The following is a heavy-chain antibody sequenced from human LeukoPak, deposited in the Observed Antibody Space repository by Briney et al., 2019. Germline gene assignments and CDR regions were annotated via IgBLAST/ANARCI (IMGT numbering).Heavy chain of an antibody. CDR3: ARSGFWTDHSAFDV. CDR2: IKTDTGNP. D-gene: IGHD3/OR15-3a*01. V-gene: IGHV7-4-1*02. CDR1: GYTFSKYA. Sequence: GASVKVSCTASGYTFSKYAMNWVRQAPGQGLEWMGWIKTDTGNPTYAQGFTGRFVFSLDTSVTTAYLQINSLKDDDTAVYYCARSGFWTDHSAFDVWGQGTILTVSS. J-gene: IGHJ3*01.